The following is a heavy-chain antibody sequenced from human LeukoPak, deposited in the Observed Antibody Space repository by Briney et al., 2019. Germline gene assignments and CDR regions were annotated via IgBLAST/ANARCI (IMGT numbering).Heavy chain of an antibody. V-gene: IGHV3-30*18. CDR2: ISYDGSNK. CDR1: GFTFSSYS. CDR3: AKVRPFYYYDSSGADY. J-gene: IGHJ4*02. Sequence: GGSLRLSCAASGFTFSSYSMNWVRQAPGKGLEWVAVISYDGSNKYYADSVKGRFTISRDNSKNTLYLQMNSLRAEDTAVYYCAKVRPFYYYDSSGADYWGQGTLVTVSS. D-gene: IGHD3-22*01.